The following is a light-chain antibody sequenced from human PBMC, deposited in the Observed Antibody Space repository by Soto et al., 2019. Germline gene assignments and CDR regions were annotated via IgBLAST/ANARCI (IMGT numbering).Light chain of an antibody. CDR2: KQS. J-gene: IGKJ1*01. CDR1: QRFXGW. V-gene: IGKV1-5*03. CDR3: QQYNRYPTWT. Sequence: DIQLTQSPSTLSASVGDTVTVTCRASQRFXGWFVWYERKPGKAPKLLIXKQSSLESGVPSRFRGSGSGREFTLTISSLQPDYFATYYCQQYNRYPTWTFGQGTKVDIK.